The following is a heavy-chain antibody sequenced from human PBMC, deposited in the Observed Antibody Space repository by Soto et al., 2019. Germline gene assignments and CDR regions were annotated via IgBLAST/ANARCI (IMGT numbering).Heavy chain of an antibody. CDR1: GLTFSAYW. Sequence: GGSLRLSFAASGLTFSAYWIPWVRQVPVKGLVWVSRSKSDGRITGYADSVKGRFTISRENAKNTLYLQMSNLRGEDTAMYFCARVGATTKHWGQGTLVIFS. D-gene: IGHD1-26*01. V-gene: IGHV3-74*01. CDR3: ARVGATTKH. CDR2: SKSDGRIT. J-gene: IGHJ1*01.